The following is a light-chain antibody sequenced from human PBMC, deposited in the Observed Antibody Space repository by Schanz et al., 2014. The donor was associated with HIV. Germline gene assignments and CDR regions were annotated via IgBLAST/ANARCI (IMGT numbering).Light chain of an antibody. V-gene: IGLV2-23*01. CDR1: SSDIGAYNL. Sequence: QSVLTQPASVSGPPGQSIPIPCTGTSSDIGAYNLKRPSGISNRFSGSKSGNTASLRISGLQAEDEAVYYCSSYARTSILGQVIFGGGTKLTVL. CDR3: SSYARTSILGQVI. J-gene: IGLJ2*01.